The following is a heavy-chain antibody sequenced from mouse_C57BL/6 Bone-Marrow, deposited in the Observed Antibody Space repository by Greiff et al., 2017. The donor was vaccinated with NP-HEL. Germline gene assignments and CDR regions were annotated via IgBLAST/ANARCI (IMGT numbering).Heavy chain of an antibody. J-gene: IGHJ4*01. V-gene: IGHV3-8*01. CDR1: GYSITSDY. CDR3: SRRRITTVVAGDAMDY. CDR2: ISYSGST. Sequence: EVQLQQSGPGLAKPSQTLSLTCSVTGYSITSDYWNWIRKFPGNKLEYMGYISYSGSTDYNPSLKSRISIIRDTSKNQYYLQLNSVTTEDTATYYCSRRRITTVVAGDAMDYWGQGTSVTVSS. D-gene: IGHD1-1*01.